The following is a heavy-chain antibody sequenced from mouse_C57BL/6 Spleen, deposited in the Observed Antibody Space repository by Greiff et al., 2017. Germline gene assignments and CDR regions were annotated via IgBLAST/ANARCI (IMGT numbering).Heavy chain of an antibody. CDR3: ATHTGRDYAMDY. CDR2: IHHNSGST. CDR1: GYTFTSYW. J-gene: IGHJ4*01. D-gene: IGHD4-1*01. Sequence: VQLQQPGAELVKPGASVKLSCKASGYTFTSYWMHWVKQRPGQGLEWIGMIHHNSGSTNYNEKFKSKATLTVDKSSSTAYMQLSSLTSEDSAVYYCATHTGRDYAMDYWGQGTSVTVSS. V-gene: IGHV1-64*01.